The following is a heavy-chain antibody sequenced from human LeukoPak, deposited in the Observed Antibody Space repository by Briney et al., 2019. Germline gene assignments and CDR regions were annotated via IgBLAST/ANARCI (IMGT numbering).Heavy chain of an antibody. Sequence: PGGSLRLSCAASGFTFSSNGMHWVRQAPGKGLEWVAFIRYDGSNKYYADSVKGRFIISRDISKNTLYVQMNSLRAEDTAVYYCAKDGDCSSTSCYYCDYWGQGTLVTVSS. CDR1: GFTFSSNG. CDR3: AKDGDCSSTSCYYCDY. D-gene: IGHD2-2*01. V-gene: IGHV3-30*02. CDR2: IRYDGSNK. J-gene: IGHJ4*02.